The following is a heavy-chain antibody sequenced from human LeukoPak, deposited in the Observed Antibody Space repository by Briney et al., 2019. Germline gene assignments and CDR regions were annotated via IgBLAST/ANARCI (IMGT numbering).Heavy chain of an antibody. CDR2: ISSSSSYK. Sequence: GGSLRLSCAASGFTFSSYSMNWVRQAPGKGLEWVSSISSSSSYKYYADSVKGRFTISRDNAKNSLYLQMNSLRAEDTAVYYCARDFHGSGSYHTFDPWGQGTLVTVSS. J-gene: IGHJ5*02. CDR3: ARDFHGSGSYHTFDP. V-gene: IGHV3-21*01. CDR1: GFTFSSYS. D-gene: IGHD3-10*01.